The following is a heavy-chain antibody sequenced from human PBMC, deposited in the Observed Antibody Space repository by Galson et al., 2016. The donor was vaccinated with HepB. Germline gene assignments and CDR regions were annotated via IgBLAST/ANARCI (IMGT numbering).Heavy chain of an antibody. CDR2: IWHDGSNK. J-gene: IGHJ4*02. Sequence: SLRLSCAASGLSFSSYGMHWARQTPGRGLEWVAVIWHDGSNKYYGDSVEGRFTISRDNSQNTVYLQMNSLRAEDTAVYYCAPGPPSYYYDSSGYYSGWGQGTLVTVSS. V-gene: IGHV3-33*01. CDR1: GLSFSSYG. CDR3: APGPPSYYYDSSGYYSG. D-gene: IGHD3-22*01.